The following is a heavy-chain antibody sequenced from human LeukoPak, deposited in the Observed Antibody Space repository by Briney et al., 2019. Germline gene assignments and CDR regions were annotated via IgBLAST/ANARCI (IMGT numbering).Heavy chain of an antibody. CDR1: GFTFSSYA. CDR2: ISYDGSNK. D-gene: IGHD2-21*01. V-gene: IGHV3-30-3*01. CDR3: ARDDSQGDFGY. J-gene: IGHJ4*02. Sequence: GGSLRLSCAASGFTFSSYAMHWVRQAPGKGLEWVAVISYDGSNKYYADSVKGRFTISRDNSKNTLYLQMNSLRAEDTAVYYCARDDSQGDFGYWDRGTLVTVSS.